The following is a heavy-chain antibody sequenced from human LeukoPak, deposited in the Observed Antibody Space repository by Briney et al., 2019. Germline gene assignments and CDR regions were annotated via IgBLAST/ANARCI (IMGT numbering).Heavy chain of an antibody. V-gene: IGHV4-39*07. Sequence: PSETLSLTCTVSGDSITGYYWGWIRQPPGKGLEWIGSIYYSGSTYYNPSLKSRVTISVDTSKNQFSLKLSSVTAADTAVYYCARARTYSGSYYFDYWGQGTLVTVSS. CDR3: ARARTYSGSYYFDY. D-gene: IGHD1-26*01. J-gene: IGHJ4*02. CDR2: IYYSGST. CDR1: GDSITGYY.